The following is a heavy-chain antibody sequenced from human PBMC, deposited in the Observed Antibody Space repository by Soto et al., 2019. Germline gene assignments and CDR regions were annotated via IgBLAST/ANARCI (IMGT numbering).Heavy chain of an antibody. Sequence: QVQLVQSGAEVKKPGASVKVSCKASGYTFTSYGISWVRQAPGQGLEWMGWISVSNGNTNYAQKFQGRVTLTTDTSTSTAYMELRSLRSDDTAVYYCARPATYSSSWIYNYWGQGTLVTVSS. D-gene: IGHD6-13*01. CDR2: ISVSNGNT. CDR1: GYTFTSYG. J-gene: IGHJ4*02. V-gene: IGHV1-18*01. CDR3: ARPATYSSSWIYNY.